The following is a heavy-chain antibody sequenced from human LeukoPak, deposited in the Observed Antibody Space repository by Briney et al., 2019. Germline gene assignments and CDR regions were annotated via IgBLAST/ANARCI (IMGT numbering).Heavy chain of an antibody. V-gene: IGHV3-11*04. Sequence: PGGSLRLSCAASGFSVSNNYMTWVRQAPGKGLEWVSYISSSGSTIYYADSVKGRFTISRDNAKNSLYLQMNSLRAEDTAVYYCARDREELTANGPMTAQHDYWGQGTLVAVSS. CDR3: ARDREELTANGPMTAQHDY. CDR1: GFSVSNNY. D-gene: IGHD2-21*02. J-gene: IGHJ4*02. CDR2: ISSSGSTI.